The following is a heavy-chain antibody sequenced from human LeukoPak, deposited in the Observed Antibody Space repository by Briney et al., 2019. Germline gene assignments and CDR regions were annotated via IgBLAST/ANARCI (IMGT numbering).Heavy chain of an antibody. Sequence: SETLSLTCTVSGGSISSGDYYWSWIRQPPGKGLEWIGYIYYSGSTYYNPSLKSRVTISVDTSKNQFSLKLSSVTAADTAVYYCARDQSHDSSGTDAFDIWGRGTMVTVSS. D-gene: IGHD3-22*01. V-gene: IGHV4-30-4*01. J-gene: IGHJ3*02. CDR2: IYYSGST. CDR3: ARDQSHDSSGTDAFDI. CDR1: GGSISSGDYY.